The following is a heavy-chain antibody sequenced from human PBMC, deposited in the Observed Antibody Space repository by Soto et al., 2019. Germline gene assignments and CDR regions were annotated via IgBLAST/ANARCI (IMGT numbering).Heavy chain of an antibody. Sequence: SASLSLTCTVSGGSISSSSYYWGWIRQPQGKGLEWIGSIYYSGSTYYNPSLKSRVTISVDTSKNQFSLKLSSVTAADTAVCYLSRLVAHRLLTTALGDPWGQGTLV. CDR2: IYYSGST. D-gene: IGHD2-2*01. CDR3: SRLVAHRLLTTALGDP. J-gene: IGHJ5*02. CDR1: GGSISSSSYY. V-gene: IGHV4-39*01.